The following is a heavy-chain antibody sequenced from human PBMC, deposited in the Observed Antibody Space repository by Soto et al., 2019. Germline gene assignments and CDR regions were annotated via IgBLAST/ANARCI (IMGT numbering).Heavy chain of an antibody. D-gene: IGHD3-22*01. V-gene: IGHV4-59*01. CDR2: IYYSGST. J-gene: IGHJ5*02. Sequence: PSETLSLTCTVSGGSISSYYWSWIRQPPGKGLEWIGYIYYSGSTNYNPSLKSRVTISVDTSKNQFSLKLSSVTAADTAVYYCARFEVVGSFTNRFDPSGPGTLVTVSS. CDR3: ARFEVVGSFTNRFDP. CDR1: GGSISSYY.